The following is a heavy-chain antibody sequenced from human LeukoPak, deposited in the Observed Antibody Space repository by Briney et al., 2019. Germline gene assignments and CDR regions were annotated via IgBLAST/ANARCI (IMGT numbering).Heavy chain of an antibody. CDR1: GFTFSSDA. J-gene: IGHJ4*02. Sequence: PGGSLRLSCAASGFTFSSDAISTGRAAPREGRGGVSGITSSGGNTYYIDSVKGRFTISRDNSKNTLYLQMNSLRAEDTAVYYCAKLDCSSTSCGDYWGQGTLVSVSS. CDR2: ITSSGGNT. D-gene: IGHD2-2*01. CDR3: AKLDCSSTSCGDY. V-gene: IGHV3-23*01.